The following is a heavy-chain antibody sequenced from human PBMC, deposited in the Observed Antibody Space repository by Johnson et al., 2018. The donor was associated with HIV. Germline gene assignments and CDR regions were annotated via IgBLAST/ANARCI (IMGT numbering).Heavy chain of an antibody. CDR3: ARGVVGVLSNAVDI. CDR1: GFTFSDYY. D-gene: IGHD3-16*01. V-gene: IGHV3-11*04. Sequence: QVQLVESGGGVVQPGGSLRLSCAASGFTFSDYYMSWIRQAPGKGLEWVSYISSSGSTIYYADSVKGRFTISRDNSKNTLYLQMNSLRPEDTAVYYCARGVVGVLSNAVDIWGQGTMVSVSS. CDR2: ISSSGSTI. J-gene: IGHJ3*02.